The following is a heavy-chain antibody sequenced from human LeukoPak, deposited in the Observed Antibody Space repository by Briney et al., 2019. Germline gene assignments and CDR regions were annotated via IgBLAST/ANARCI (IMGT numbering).Heavy chain of an antibody. D-gene: IGHD6-19*01. CDR3: ARGQWLVTSSFDY. V-gene: IGHV3-23*01. CDR2: VSGSGGNT. CDR1: GFTFSSYA. J-gene: IGHJ4*02. Sequence: PGGSLRLSCAASGFTFSSYAMNWVRQPPGKGLEWVSAVSGSGGNTYYTDSVKDRFTISRDNSKNILFLQMSSLTAEDTALYYCARGQWLVTSSFDYWGQGTLVTVSS.